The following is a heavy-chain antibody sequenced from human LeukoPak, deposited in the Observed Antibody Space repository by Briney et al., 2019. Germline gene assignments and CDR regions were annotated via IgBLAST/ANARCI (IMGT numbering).Heavy chain of an antibody. CDR2: ISGSGGST. CDR3: AKDRAGAAGYYYYGMDV. J-gene: IGHJ6*02. D-gene: IGHD2-15*01. CDR1: GFTFSSYA. V-gene: IGHV3-23*01. Sequence: PGGSLRLSCAASGFTFSSYAMSWVRQAPGKGLEWVSVISGSGGSTYYADSVKGRFTISRDNSKNTLYLQMNSLRAEDTAVYYCAKDRAGAAGYYYYGMDVWGQGTTVTVSS.